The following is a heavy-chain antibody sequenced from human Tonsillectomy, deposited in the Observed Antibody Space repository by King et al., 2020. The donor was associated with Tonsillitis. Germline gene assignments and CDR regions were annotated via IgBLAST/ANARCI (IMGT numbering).Heavy chain of an antibody. CDR1: GYSFTSYW. CDR2: IDPSDSYT. Sequence: QLVQSGAEVKKPGESLRISCKGSGYSFTSYWISWVRQMPGKDLEWMGRIDPSDSYTNYSPSFQGHVTISADKSISTAYLQWSSLKASDTAMYYCARRYYYGSGSYYNDPFDYWGQGTLVTVSS. V-gene: IGHV5-10-1*03. CDR3: ARRYYYGSGSYYNDPFDY. J-gene: IGHJ4*02. D-gene: IGHD3-10*01.